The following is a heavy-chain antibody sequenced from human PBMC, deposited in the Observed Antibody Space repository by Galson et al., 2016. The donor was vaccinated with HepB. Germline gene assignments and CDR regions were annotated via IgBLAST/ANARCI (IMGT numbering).Heavy chain of an antibody. CDR2: IYHSGST. CDR1: GGSISGGGYY. D-gene: IGHD3-10*01. Sequence: LSLTCTVSGGSISGGGYYWSWIRQHPGKGLEWIGYIYHSGSTYYNPSLKSRVSISVDTSKNQFSLRLSSVTAADTAVYYCARDRSSGSGNFGYWGQGTLVTVSS. CDR3: ARDRSSGSGNFGY. J-gene: IGHJ4*02. V-gene: IGHV4-31*03.